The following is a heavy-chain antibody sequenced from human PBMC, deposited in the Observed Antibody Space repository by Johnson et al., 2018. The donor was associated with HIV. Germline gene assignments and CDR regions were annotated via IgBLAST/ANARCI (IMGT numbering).Heavy chain of an antibody. Sequence: EVQLVESGGGVVQPGRSLRLSCAASGFTFPNAWMHWVRQAPGEGLAWVGRIKSKTDGGTTDYAAPVKGRFTISRDDSKNTLYLQMNSLKTEDTAVYYCTICITMIVVVTTDAFDIWGQGTMVTVSS. V-gene: IGHV3-15*01. J-gene: IGHJ3*02. CDR2: IKSKTDGGTT. CDR1: GFTFPNAW. CDR3: TICITMIVVVTTDAFDI. D-gene: IGHD3-22*01.